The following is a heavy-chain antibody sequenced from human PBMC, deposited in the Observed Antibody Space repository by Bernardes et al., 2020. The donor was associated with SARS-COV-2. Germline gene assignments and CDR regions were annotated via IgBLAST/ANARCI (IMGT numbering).Heavy chain of an antibody. CDR2: IFSGGTT. J-gene: IGHJ4*02. Sequence: GSLRLSCAAAVFTASSNHMNWVRPAPGKGLEWVSVIFSGGTTNYADSVRGRFTISRDNSKNMLYLLMNSLRAEDTAIYYCARDRGLDGYSHFDYWGQGTLVTVSS. CDR3: ARDRGLDGYSHFDY. V-gene: IGHV3-53*01. D-gene: IGHD4-4*01. CDR1: VFTASSNH.